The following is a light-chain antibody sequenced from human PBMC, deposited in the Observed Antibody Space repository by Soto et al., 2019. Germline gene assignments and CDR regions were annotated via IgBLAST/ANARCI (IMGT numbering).Light chain of an antibody. CDR3: QSYDISRSGWV. CDR2: GSS. Sequence: QPVLTQPPSVSGAPGQRVTISCTGGSSNIGAGYDVHWYQQLPGTAPKLLISGSSNRHSGVPDRFSGSKSGTSASLAITGLQAEDEADYYGQSYDISRSGWVFGGGTKLTVL. V-gene: IGLV1-40*01. J-gene: IGLJ3*02. CDR1: SSNIGAGYD.